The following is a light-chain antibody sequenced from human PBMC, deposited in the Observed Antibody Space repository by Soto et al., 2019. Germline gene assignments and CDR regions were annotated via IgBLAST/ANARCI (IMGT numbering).Light chain of an antibody. Sequence: DIQMTQSPSSLSASVGDRVTISCRASQNVYSHLSSLQQKPGQAPSLLVYRGFTLQTGVPSRFSAGSSGTAFTLTIDNVHPEDFATYFCQQTVSTPYSFGLGTKLEI. CDR3: QQTVSTPYS. V-gene: IGKV1-39*01. CDR1: QNVYSH. CDR2: RGF. J-gene: IGKJ2*01.